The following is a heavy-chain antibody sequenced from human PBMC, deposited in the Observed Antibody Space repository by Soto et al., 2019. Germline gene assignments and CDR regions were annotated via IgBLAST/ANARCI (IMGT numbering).Heavy chain of an antibody. CDR1: GFPFSSYA. J-gene: IGHJ4*02. CDR2: IGGSGGDT. D-gene: IGHD3-3*01. V-gene: IGHV3-23*01. CDR3: ARRTWRGRADY. Sequence: EVQLLASGGGLVQPGGSLRLSCAASGFPFSSYAMSWVRQAPGKGLEWVSAIGGSGGDTFYVDSVKGRFTVSRDNAENTLSLQLNSLRVEDTAIYYCARRTWRGRADYWGQGILVTVSS.